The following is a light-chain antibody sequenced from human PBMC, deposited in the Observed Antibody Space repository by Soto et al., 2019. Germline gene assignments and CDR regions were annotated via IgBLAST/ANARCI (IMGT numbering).Light chain of an antibody. V-gene: IGLV2-14*01. J-gene: IGLJ1*01. CDR2: DVS. Sequence: QSALTQPASVSGSPGQSIAISCTGTSSDVGGYSYVSWYQKQPGKAPKLVISDVSNRPSGVSDRFSGSKSGNTASLTISGLQTEDEADYYCASYTTSSTDVFGTGTKLTVL. CDR3: ASYTTSSTDV. CDR1: SSDVGGYSY.